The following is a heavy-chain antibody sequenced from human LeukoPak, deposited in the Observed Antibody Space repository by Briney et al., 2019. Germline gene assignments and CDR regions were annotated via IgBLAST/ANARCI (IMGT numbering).Heavy chain of an antibody. D-gene: IGHD3-16*01. CDR1: GFTFSNYA. J-gene: IGHJ4*02. Sequence: GGSLRLSCAASGFTFSNYAMSWVRQAPGEGLEWVSDISGSGGSTYYADSVKGRFTISRDNSKNTLYLQMNSLRAEDTAVYYRAKGAPIMITFGGAHDYWGQGTLVTVSS. CDR3: AKGAPIMITFGGAHDY. CDR2: ISGSGGST. V-gene: IGHV3-23*01.